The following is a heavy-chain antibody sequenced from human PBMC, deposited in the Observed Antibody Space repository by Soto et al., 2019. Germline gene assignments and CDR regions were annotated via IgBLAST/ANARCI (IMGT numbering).Heavy chain of an antibody. V-gene: IGHV3-30*18. CDR3: SKTKARDGYNNYYYYYGMDV. Sequence: PGGSLRLSCAASGFTFSSYGMHWVRQAPGKGLEWVAVISYDGSNKYYADSVKGRFTISRDNSKNTLYLQMNSLRAEDTDVYYCSKTKARDGYNNYYYYYGMDVWGQGTTVTVSS. J-gene: IGHJ6*02. CDR2: ISYDGSNK. CDR1: GFTFSSYG. D-gene: IGHD5-12*01.